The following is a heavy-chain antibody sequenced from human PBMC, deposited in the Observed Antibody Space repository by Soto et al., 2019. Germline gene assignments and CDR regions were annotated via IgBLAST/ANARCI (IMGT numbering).Heavy chain of an antibody. CDR2: ISYDGSNK. J-gene: IGHJ6*02. Sequence: VGSLRLSCAASGFTFSSYVMHWVRQAPGKGLEWVAVISYDGSNKYYADSVKGRFTISRDNSKHTLFLQMNSLRPEDTAVYYCAKDLEGYCSSTSCYTYFGLDVWGQGTTVTVSS. V-gene: IGHV3-30*18. CDR1: GFTFSSYV. CDR3: AKDLEGYCSSTSCYTYFGLDV. D-gene: IGHD2-2*01.